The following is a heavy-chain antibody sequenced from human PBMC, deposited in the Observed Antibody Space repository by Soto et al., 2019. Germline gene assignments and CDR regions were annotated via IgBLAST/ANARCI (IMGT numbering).Heavy chain of an antibody. CDR2: MNPNSGNT. CDR3: ARVIADRRWGWFDP. D-gene: IGHD6-6*01. Sequence: QVQLVQSGAEVKKPGASVKVSCKASGYTFTSYDINWVRQATGQGLEWMGWMNPNSGNTGYAQKFQGRVTMTMNTSISTAYMELSSLRSEDTAVYYCARVIADRRWGWFDPWGQGTLVTVSS. CDR1: GYTFTSYD. J-gene: IGHJ5*02. V-gene: IGHV1-8*01.